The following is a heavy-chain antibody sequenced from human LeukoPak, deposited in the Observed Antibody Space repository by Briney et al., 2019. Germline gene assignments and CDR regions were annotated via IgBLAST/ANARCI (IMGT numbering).Heavy chain of an antibody. Sequence: PGGSLRLSCVASGFTFDDYAMHWVRQAPGKGLEWVSGISWNSGSIGYADSVKGRFTISRDNAKNSLYLQMNSLRAEDTALYYCAKDDPDPYWGQGTLVTVSS. CDR2: ISWNSGSI. D-gene: IGHD1-14*01. J-gene: IGHJ4*02. CDR3: AKDDPDPY. V-gene: IGHV3-9*01. CDR1: GFTFDDYA.